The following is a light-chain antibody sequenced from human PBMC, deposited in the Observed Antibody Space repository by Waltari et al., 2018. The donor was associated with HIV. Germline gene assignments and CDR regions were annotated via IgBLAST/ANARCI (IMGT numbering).Light chain of an antibody. CDR3: GTWDNSLSAFWV. CDR2: DTN. J-gene: IGLJ3*02. CDR1: SSTIGNNF. V-gene: IGLV1-51*01. Sequence: QSVLTQPPSVSAAPGHKVTISCSGSSSTIGNNFVSWYQQLPATAPKLLIYDTNKRPSGIPDRFSASKSGTSATLAITGLQTGDEAVYYCGTWDNSLSAFWVFGGGTKVTVL.